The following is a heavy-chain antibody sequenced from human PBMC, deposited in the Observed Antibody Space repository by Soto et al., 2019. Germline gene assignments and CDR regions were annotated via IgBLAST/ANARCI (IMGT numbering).Heavy chain of an antibody. V-gene: IGHV3-23*01. Sequence: EVQLLESGGGLVQPGGSLRLSCAASGFTFRSYPMSWVRQAPGKGLQWVSAISGSGGTTYYADSVKGRFTISRDNSKNTLYLQMNSLTAEDTAVYYGARGDWSYVGGAWGQGTLVTVSS. CDR2: ISGSGGTT. CDR3: ARGDWSYVGGA. J-gene: IGHJ5*02. CDR1: GFTFRSYP. D-gene: IGHD1-7*01.